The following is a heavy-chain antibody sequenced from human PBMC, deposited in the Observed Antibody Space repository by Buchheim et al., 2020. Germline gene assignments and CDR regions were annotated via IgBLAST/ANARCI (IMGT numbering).Heavy chain of an antibody. CDR1: GFTFSRFW. Sequence: EVQLVESGGGLIQPGGSLRLSCAASGFTFSRFWMYWVRQAPGKGLVWVSRIDEIGPITNYADYVKGGFTISRDNARHTLYLQMNSLRVEDTAVYYCVRDLVGGSDYWGQGIL. CDR3: VRDLVGGSDY. V-gene: IGHV3-74*01. D-gene: IGHD6-25*01. J-gene: IGHJ4*02. CDR2: IDEIGPIT.